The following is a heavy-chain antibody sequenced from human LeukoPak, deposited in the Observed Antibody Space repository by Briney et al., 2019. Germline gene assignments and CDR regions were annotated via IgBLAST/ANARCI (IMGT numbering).Heavy chain of an antibody. CDR2: ISYSGST. V-gene: IGHV4-39*01. Sequence: PSETLSLTCTVSGGSISSSSYYWGWIRQPPGKGLEWIGSISYSGSTYYNPSLKSRVTISVDTSKNQFSLKLSSVTAADTAVYYCARRSRGIGAGNYYEGRQTDCWGQGTLVTVSS. CDR3: ARRSRGIGAGNYYEGRQTDC. J-gene: IGHJ4*02. D-gene: IGHD3-10*01. CDR1: GGSISSSSYY.